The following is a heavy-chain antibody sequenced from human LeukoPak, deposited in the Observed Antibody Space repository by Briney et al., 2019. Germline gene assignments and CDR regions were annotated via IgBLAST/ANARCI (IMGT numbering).Heavy chain of an antibody. CDR1: GFTFSSYA. Sequence: GGSLRLSCAASGFTFSSYAMHWVRQAPGKGLEWVAVISYDGSNKYYADSVKGRFTISRDNSKNTLYLQMNSLRAEDTAVYYCARDYSARGNPFDYWGQGTLVTVSS. CDR2: ISYDGSNK. D-gene: IGHD1-14*01. CDR3: ARDYSARGNPFDY. J-gene: IGHJ4*02. V-gene: IGHV3-30*04.